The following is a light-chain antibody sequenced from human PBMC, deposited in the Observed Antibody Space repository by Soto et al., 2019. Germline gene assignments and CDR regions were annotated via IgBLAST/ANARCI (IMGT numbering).Light chain of an antibody. CDR3: QQYHNWPPWT. V-gene: IGKV3-15*01. J-gene: IGKJ1*01. Sequence: EVVMTQSPATLSVSPGERATVSCRASQTVSGNLAWYQQRPGQAPRLLIYGASTRATGIPARFSGSGSGTEFTLTISSLQSEDFAVCYCQQYHNWPPWTFGQGTKVDIK. CDR1: QTVSGN. CDR2: GAS.